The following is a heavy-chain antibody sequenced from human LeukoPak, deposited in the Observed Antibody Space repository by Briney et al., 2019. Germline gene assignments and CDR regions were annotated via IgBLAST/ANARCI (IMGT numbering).Heavy chain of an antibody. CDR1: GFAFSDYA. CDR3: ARGKSPSELRFLEWFNYAFNI. J-gene: IGHJ3*02. D-gene: IGHD3-3*01. CDR2: ISNSGHRT. V-gene: IGHV3-23*01. Sequence: PGGSLRLSCAASGFAFSDYAMSWVRQAPGKGLEWISVISNSGHRTHFADSVKGRFTISRDNSKNTLFLQMNYVRAEDTAVYYCARGKSPSELRFLEWFNYAFNIWGQGTVVTVSS.